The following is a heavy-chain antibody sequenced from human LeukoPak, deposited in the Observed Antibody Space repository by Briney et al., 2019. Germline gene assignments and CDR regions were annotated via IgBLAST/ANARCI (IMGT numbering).Heavy chain of an antibody. J-gene: IGHJ4*02. CDR1: GFTFSSYG. V-gene: IGHV3-33*06. D-gene: IGHD6-19*01. Sequence: GRSLRLSCAAPGFTFSSYGLHWVRQAPGKGLQWVAVIWYDGSNKYYADSVKGRFTISRDNTKNTLYLQMNSLRAEDTAVYYCAKKGSGWFFDYWGQGTLVTVSS. CDR2: IWYDGSNK. CDR3: AKKGSGWFFDY.